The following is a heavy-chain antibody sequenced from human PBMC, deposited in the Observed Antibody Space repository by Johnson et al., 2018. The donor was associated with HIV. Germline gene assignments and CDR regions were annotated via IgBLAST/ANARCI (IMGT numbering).Heavy chain of an antibody. D-gene: IGHD6-6*01. CDR2: IYSGGST. CDR1: GFTVSSNY. J-gene: IGHJ3*02. Sequence: VQLVESGGGLIQPGGSLRLSCAASGFTVSSNYMSWVRQAPGKGLEWVSVIYSGGSTYYADSVKGRFTISRDNSKNTLYLQMNSLRAEDTAVYYCARSQPEEYSSSSDAFDSWGQGTMVTVSS. V-gene: IGHV3-53*01. CDR3: ARSQPEEYSSSSDAFDS.